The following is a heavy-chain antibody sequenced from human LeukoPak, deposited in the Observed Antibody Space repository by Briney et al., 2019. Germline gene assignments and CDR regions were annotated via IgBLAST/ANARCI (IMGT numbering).Heavy chain of an antibody. Sequence: ASVKVSCKASGGTFSSYAISWVRQAPGQGLEWMGGIIPIFGTANYAQKFQGRVTITADESTSTAYMELSSLRSEDTAVYYCARLPYDSSGCGMDVWGQGTTVTVSS. V-gene: IGHV1-69*13. CDR1: GGTFSSYA. CDR3: ARLPYDSSGCGMDV. CDR2: IIPIFGTA. D-gene: IGHD3-22*01. J-gene: IGHJ6*02.